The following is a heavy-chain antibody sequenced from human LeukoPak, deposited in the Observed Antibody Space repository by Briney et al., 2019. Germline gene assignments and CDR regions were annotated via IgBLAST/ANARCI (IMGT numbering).Heavy chain of an antibody. D-gene: IGHD3-22*01. Sequence: TAGESLKISCKGSGYSFTSYWIGWVRQMPGKGLEWMGIIYPGDSDTRYSPSFQGQVTISADKSISTAYLQWSSLKASDTAMYYCARKYYYDSSGYYHDTGFDYWGQGTLVTVSS. V-gene: IGHV5-51*01. CDR2: IYPGDSDT. J-gene: IGHJ4*02. CDR1: GYSFTSYW. CDR3: ARKYYYDSSGYYHDTGFDY.